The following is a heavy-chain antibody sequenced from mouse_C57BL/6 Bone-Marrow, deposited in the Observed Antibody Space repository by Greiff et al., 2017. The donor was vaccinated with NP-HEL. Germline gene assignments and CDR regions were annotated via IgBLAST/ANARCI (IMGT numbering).Heavy chain of an antibody. V-gene: IGHV1-53*01. Sequence: QVQLQQSGTELVKPGASVKLSCKASGYTFTSYWMHWVKQRPGQGLEWIGNINPSNGGTNYNEKFKSKATLTVDKSSSTAYMQLSSLTSEDSAVYYCARDGTTVVATFYWYFDVWGTGTTVTVSS. CDR2: INPSNGGT. CDR3: ARDGTTVVATFYWYFDV. J-gene: IGHJ1*03. CDR1: GYTFTSYW. D-gene: IGHD1-1*01.